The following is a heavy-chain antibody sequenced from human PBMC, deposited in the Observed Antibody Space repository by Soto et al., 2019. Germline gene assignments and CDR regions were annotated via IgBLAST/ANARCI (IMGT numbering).Heavy chain of an antibody. CDR1: GFTFKHFA. V-gene: IGHV3-23*01. CDR3: AQDAVAYNGEWDWFDL. D-gene: IGHD3-10*01. Sequence: EVQLLESGGGLVQPGGSLRLSCAASGFTFKHFAMSWVRQAPGKGMEWISAIGGAGSSATYADSVKGRFTVSRDDSKSTLYLQMSCLRVDDTALYYCAQDAVAYNGEWDWFDLWGQGTLVTVSS. CDR2: IGGAGSSA. J-gene: IGHJ5*02.